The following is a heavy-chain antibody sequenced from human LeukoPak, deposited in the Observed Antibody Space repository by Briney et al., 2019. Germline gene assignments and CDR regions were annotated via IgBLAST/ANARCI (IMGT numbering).Heavy chain of an antibody. CDR2: IYTSGST. V-gene: IGHV4-4*07. J-gene: IGHJ2*01. D-gene: IGHD3-10*01. CDR3: ARYRKEYYYGSGSYRYWYFDL. CDR1: GGSISSYY. Sequence: SETLSLTCTVSGGSISSYYWSWIRQPAGKGLEWIGRIYTSGSTSYNPSLKSRVTMSVDTSRNQFSLKLSSVTAADPAVYYCARYRKEYYYGSGSYRYWYFDLWGRGTLVTVSS.